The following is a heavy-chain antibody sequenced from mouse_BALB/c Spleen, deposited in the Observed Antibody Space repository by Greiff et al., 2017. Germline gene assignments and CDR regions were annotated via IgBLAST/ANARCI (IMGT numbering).Heavy chain of an antibody. J-gene: IGHJ2*01. CDR3: ARSAALTASFDY. CDR1: GYTFTSYW. CDR2: INPSNGRT. V-gene: IGHV1S81*02. Sequence: QVQLQQPGAELVKPGASVKLSCKASGYTFTSYWMHWVKQRPGQGLEWIGEINPSNGRTNYNEKFKSKATLTVDKSSSTAYMQLSSLTSEDSAVYYCARSAALTASFDYWGQGTTLTVSS. D-gene: IGHD4-1*01.